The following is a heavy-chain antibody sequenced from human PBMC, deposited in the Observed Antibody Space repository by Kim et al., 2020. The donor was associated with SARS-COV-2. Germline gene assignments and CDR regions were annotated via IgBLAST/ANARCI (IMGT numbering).Heavy chain of an antibody. J-gene: IGHJ4*02. CDR3: ARTVAVRRDGYNPVRAFDY. Sequence: SETLSLTCTVSGGSVSSGSYYWSWIRQPPGKGLEWIGYIYYSGSTNYNPSLKSRVTISVDTSKNQFSLKLSSVTAADTAVYYCARTVAVRRDGYNPVRAFDYWGQGTLVTVSS. CDR1: GGSVSSGSYY. D-gene: IGHD3-10*02. V-gene: IGHV4-61*01. CDR2: IYYSGST.